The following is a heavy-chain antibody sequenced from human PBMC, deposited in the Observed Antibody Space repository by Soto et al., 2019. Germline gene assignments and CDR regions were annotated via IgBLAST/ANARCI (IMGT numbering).Heavy chain of an antibody. CDR1: GFIFRNYA. J-gene: IGHJ4*02. V-gene: IGHV3-23*01. CDR2: ISGSAGSR. CDR3: DKAGYTDGHPAY. Sequence: EVQLLESGGGLVQPGGSLRLSCAASGFIFRNYAMSWVRQAPGKGLEWVSAISGSAGSRYYADSVKGRFTISRDNSKNPLELQMHSLRAEETAVYYCDKAGYTDGHPAYWGQGTLVTVSS. D-gene: IGHD5-18*01.